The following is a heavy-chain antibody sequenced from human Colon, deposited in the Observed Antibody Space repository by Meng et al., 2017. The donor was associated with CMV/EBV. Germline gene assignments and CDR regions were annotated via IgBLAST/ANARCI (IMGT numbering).Heavy chain of an antibody. V-gene: IGHV3-30-3*01. CDR3: ARDPFIKAFDI. Sequence: GESLKISCAVSGFTFTSYSMHWVRRAPGKGLEWVAVLLYDGSKEYYADSVKGRFTISRDNAKNSLYLQMNSLRAEDTAVYYCARDPFIKAFDIWGQGTMVTVSS. CDR1: GFTFTSYS. CDR2: LLYDGSKE. J-gene: IGHJ3*02.